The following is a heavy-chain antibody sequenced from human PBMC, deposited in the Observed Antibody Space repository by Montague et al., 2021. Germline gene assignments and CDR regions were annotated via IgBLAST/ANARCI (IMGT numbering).Heavy chain of an antibody. CDR3: ARVYHYDRSIDP. D-gene: IGHD3-22*01. CDR1: NGRIGRSTTY. J-gene: IGHJ5*02. V-gene: IGHV4-39*01. Sequence: SETLSLTCTDSNGRIGRSTTYWGWIRQPLGQGLEWIGTIYYTGTTYFNTSLKSRVTTSKDTSKSQFSLTLSSVTAADTAIYYCARVYHYDRSIDPWGQGTLFPFPS. CDR2: IYYTGTT.